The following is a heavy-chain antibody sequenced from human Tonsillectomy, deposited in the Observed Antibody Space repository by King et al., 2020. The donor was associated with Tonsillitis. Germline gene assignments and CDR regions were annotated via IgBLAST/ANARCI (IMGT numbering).Heavy chain of an antibody. CDR2: IKYDGSNK. J-gene: IGHJ4*02. Sequence: VQLVESGGGVVQPGRSLRLSCAASGFTFSNYAMHWVRQAPGKGLEWVALIKYDGSNKYYADSVKGRFTISRDNSKNTLYLQMNSLRTEDTAVYYCARRSLEGDSSGYPGPPDYWGQGTLVTVSS. D-gene: IGHD3-22*01. CDR1: GFTFSNYA. V-gene: IGHV3-30*04. CDR3: ARRSLEGDSSGYPGPPDY.